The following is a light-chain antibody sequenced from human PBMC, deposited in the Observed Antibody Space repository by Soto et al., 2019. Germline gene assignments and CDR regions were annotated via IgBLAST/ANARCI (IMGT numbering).Light chain of an antibody. CDR2: DVN. Sequence: QSALTQPRSASGSPGQSVTISCTGSSSDVGAYNFASWYQQHPGAAPKLLIHDVNKRPPGVPDRFSASTSGNTASLTISGLQAEDEDDYYCCSYAGEYKYVFGSGTKVTVL. CDR3: CSYAGEYKYV. J-gene: IGLJ1*01. CDR1: SSDVGAYNF. V-gene: IGLV2-11*01.